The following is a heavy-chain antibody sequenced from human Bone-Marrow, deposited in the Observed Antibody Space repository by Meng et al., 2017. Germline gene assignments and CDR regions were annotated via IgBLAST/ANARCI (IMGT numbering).Heavy chain of an antibody. CDR2: IGTKPKSYAA. CDR3: AKTARGYVRPPFDY. V-gene: IGHV3-73*01. CDR1: GVSFSDSD. D-gene: IGHD5-12*01. J-gene: IGHJ4*02. Sequence: GGSLRLSCAVSGVSFSDSDIHWVRQASGKGLEWVGRIGTKPKSYAAAYAASVRGRFTISRDNSKNTLYLQMNSLRAEDTAVYYCAKTARGYVRPPFDYWGQGTLVTVTS.